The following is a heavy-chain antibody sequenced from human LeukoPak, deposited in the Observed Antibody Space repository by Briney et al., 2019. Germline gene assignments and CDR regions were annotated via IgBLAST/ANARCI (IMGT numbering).Heavy chain of an antibody. CDR1: GYTFTSYG. D-gene: IGHD6-13*01. CDR2: ISAYNGNT. Sequence: ASVKVSCKASGYTFTSYGISWVRQAPGQGLEWMGWISAYNGNTNYAQKLQGRVTMTTDTSTSTAYMELSSLRSEDTAVYYCARELGPGYSSSWFDGGRWGQGTLVTVSS. CDR3: ARELGPGYSSSWFDGGR. V-gene: IGHV1-18*01. J-gene: IGHJ4*02.